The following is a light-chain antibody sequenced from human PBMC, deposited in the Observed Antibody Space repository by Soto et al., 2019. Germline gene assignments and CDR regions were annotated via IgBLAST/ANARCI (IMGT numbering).Light chain of an antibody. CDR1: ESVSSSY. CDR2: GAS. CDR3: QQYGSSPPWT. V-gene: IGKV3-20*01. J-gene: IGKJ1*01. Sequence: EIVFTQSPATLFFSPVERATLSCRASESVSSSYLAWYQQKPGQAPRLLIFGASSRATGTPDRFSGSGSGTDFTLTISRLEPEDFAVYYCQQYGSSPPWTFGQGTKVDIK.